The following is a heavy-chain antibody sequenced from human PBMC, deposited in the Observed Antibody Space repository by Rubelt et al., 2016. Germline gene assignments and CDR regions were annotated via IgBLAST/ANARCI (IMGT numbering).Heavy chain of an antibody. CDR3: ARGSARWLQSRAFDY. CDR2: ISSSSSYI. V-gene: IGHV3-21*01. D-gene: IGHD5-24*01. J-gene: IGHJ4*02. CDR1: GFTFSSYA. Sequence: VQLVESGGGVVQPGRSLRLSCAASGFTFSSYAMHWVRQAPGKGLEWVSSISSSSSYIYYADSVKGRFTISWDNAKNSLYLQMNSLRAEDTAVYYCARGSARWLQSRAFDYWGQGTLVTVSS.